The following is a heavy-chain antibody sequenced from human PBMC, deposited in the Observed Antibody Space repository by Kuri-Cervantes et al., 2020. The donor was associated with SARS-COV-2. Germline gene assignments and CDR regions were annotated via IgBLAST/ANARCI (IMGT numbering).Heavy chain of an antibody. Sequence: GESLKISCAASGFTFSSYAMSWVRQAPGKGLEWVSAISGSGGSTYYADSVKGRFTISRDNAKNMLFLQMNSLRAEDTAVYYCARDGQQLGEFDYWGQGTLVT. V-gene: IGHV3-23*01. CDR1: GFTFSSYA. CDR3: ARDGQQLGEFDY. CDR2: ISGSGGST. D-gene: IGHD6-13*01. J-gene: IGHJ4*02.